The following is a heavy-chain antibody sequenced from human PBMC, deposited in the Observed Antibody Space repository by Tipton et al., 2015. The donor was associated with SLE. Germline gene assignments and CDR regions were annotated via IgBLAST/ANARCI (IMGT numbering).Heavy chain of an antibody. D-gene: IGHD3-10*01. J-gene: IGHJ4*02. V-gene: IGHV3-30*02. CDR2: IRYDGSNK. CDR1: GFTFSSYG. CDR3: AKDTDYYGQGHYFDY. Sequence: GSLRLSCAASGFTFSSYGMHWVRQAPGKGLEWVAFIRYDGSNKYYADSVKGRFTISRDNSKNTLYLQMNSLRAEDTAVYYCAKDTDYYGQGHYFDYWGQGTLVTVSS.